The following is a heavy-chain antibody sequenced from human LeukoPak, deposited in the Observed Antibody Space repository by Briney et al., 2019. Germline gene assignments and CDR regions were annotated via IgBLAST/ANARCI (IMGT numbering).Heavy chain of an antibody. CDR2: IYYSGST. J-gene: IGHJ3*01. Sequence: SQTLFLTCTVSGGSISSGGYYWSWIRQHPGKGLEWIGYIYYSGSTYYNPSLKSRVTISVDTSKNQFSLKLSSVTAADTAVYYCARFTTIFGVVPVWGQGTMVTVSS. V-gene: IGHV4-31*03. CDR3: ARFTTIFGVVPV. D-gene: IGHD3-3*01. CDR1: GGSISSGGYY.